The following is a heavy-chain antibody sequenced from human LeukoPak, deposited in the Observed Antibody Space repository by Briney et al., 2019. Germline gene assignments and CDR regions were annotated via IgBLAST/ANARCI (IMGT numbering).Heavy chain of an antibody. CDR1: GFTFSNAW. V-gene: IGHV3-15*01. Sequence: GGSLRLSCAASGFTFSNAWMSWVRQAPGKGLEWVGRIKSKSEGGTIEYAAPVKGRFPISRDDSKNMLFLQVNGLRTEDTAVYYCVTDKPYSRYVDFSWFDPWGQGTLVTVSS. CDR3: VTDKPYSRYVDFSWFDP. CDR2: IKSKSEGGTI. D-gene: IGHD4-11*01. J-gene: IGHJ5*02.